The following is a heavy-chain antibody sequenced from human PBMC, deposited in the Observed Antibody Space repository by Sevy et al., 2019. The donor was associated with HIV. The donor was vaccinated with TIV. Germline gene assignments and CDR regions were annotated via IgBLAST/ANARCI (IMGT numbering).Heavy chain of an antibody. CDR1: GYTFTGYY. CDR2: INPNSRGT. CDR3: ARERVYRSGGRCKPGGWFDP. V-gene: IGHV1-2*02. Sequence: GAVKVSCKASGYTFTGYYMHWVRQAPGQGLERRGWINPNSRGTNYAQKFQGRVTMTRDRSISSAYMELSRLRSDDTAVYYRARERVYRSGGRCKPGGWFDPWGQGTLVHVSS. D-gene: IGHD2-15*01. J-gene: IGHJ5*02.